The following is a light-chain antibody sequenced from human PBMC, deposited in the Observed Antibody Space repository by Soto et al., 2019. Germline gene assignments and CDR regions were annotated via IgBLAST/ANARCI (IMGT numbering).Light chain of an antibody. Sequence: DIQMTQSPSTLSASVGDSVTITCRASQSVGTWLAWYQQKPGKAPKLLIYQASTLETGVPSRFRGSATGTEFALSTGSLQPDDGATYYGQQVHGYSPRTFGPGTRVERK. CDR2: QAS. J-gene: IGKJ1*01. CDR3: QQVHGYSPRT. CDR1: QSVGTW. V-gene: IGKV1-5*03.